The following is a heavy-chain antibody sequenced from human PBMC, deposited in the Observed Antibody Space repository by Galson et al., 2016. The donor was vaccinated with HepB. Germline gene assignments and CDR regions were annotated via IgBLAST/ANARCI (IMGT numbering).Heavy chain of an antibody. CDR2: IRRDGSQI. CDR3: ARERNYGSGSTWYDVFDI. CDR1: GFTFGDYW. J-gene: IGHJ3*02. Sequence: SLRLSCAGSGFTFGDYWMTWVRQAPGRGLEWVANIRRDGSQIHYVDSVKGRFSISRDNAKNSLYLQMNSLRAEDTAVYYCARERNYGSGSTWYDVFDIWGQGTMVTVSS. D-gene: IGHD2-15*01. V-gene: IGHV3-7*03.